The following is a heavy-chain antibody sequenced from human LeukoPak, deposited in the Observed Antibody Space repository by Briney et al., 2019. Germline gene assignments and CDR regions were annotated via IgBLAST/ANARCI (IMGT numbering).Heavy chain of an antibody. D-gene: IGHD3-22*01. CDR3: FRGRNDRPYYFDY. CDR2: INAAESS. J-gene: IGHJ4*02. V-gene: IGHV4-4*07. Sequence: PSETLSLTCTVSGDSVSRSDWGWIRQSAGKGLEWIGRINAAESSKYNPSLRGRVSISIATSASHFSLRLNSMTVADTAVYYCFRGRNDRPYYFDYWGQGVLVTVSS. CDR1: GDSVSRSD.